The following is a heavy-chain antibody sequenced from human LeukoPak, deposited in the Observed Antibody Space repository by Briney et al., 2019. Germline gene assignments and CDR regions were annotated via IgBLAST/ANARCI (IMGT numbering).Heavy chain of an antibody. CDR3: ARPRDDYGDYWIDY. V-gene: IGHV4-39*01. D-gene: IGHD4-17*01. Sequence: PSETLSLTCTVSGGSISSSSYYWGWIRQPPGKGLEWIGSINYSGSTYYNPSLKSRVTISVDTSKNQFSLKLSSVTAADTAVYYCARPRDDYGDYWIDYWGQGTLVTVSS. CDR1: GGSISSSSYY. CDR2: INYSGST. J-gene: IGHJ4*02.